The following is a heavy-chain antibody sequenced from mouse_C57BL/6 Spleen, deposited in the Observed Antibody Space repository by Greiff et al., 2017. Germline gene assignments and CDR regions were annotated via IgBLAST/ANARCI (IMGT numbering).Heavy chain of an antibody. V-gene: IGHV1-55*01. J-gene: IGHJ1*03. D-gene: IGHD1-1*01. CDR1: GYTFTSYW. CDR3: ARSELRVGYFDV. Sequence: VQLQQPGAELVKPGASVKMSCKASGYTFTSYWITWVKQRPGQGLEWIGDIYPGSGSTNYNEKFKSKATLTVDTSSSTAYMQLSSLTSEDSAVYYCARSELRVGYFDVWGTGTTVTVSS. CDR2: IYPGSGST.